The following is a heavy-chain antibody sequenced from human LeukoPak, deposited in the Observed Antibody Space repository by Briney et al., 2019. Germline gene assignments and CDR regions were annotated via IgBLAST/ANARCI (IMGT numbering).Heavy chain of an antibody. CDR2: IYYSGST. D-gene: IGHD6-13*01. CDR1: GASISSYY. J-gene: IGHJ3*02. CDR3: ARDGRLIYSSSWLGAFDI. V-gene: IGHV4-59*01. Sequence: SETMSLTCTVSGASISSYYWSWIRQPPGKGLEWIGYIYYSGSTNYNPSLKSRVTISVDTSKNQFSLKLSSVTAADTAVYYCARDGRLIYSSSWLGAFDIWGQGTMVPVSS.